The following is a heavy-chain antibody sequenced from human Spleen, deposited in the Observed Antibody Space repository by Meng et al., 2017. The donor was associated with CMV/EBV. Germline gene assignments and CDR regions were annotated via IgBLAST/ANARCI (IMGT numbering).Heavy chain of an antibody. D-gene: IGHD2-2*01. V-gene: IGHV3-30-3*01. Sequence: GGSLRLSCEASGLTLSSYAMHWVRQAPGKGLEWVASISSDGNRKYYADSVKDRITISRDTSKNTFYLQMHSLRAEDTAMYYCASLTSGIQIDDYWGRGTLVTVSS. CDR3: ASLTSGIQIDDY. CDR1: GLTLSSYA. J-gene: IGHJ4*02. CDR2: ISSDGNRK.